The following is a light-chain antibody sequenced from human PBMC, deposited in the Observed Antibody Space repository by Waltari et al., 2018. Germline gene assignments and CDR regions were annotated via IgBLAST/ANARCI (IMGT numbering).Light chain of an antibody. CDR1: SRDVGYFNH. V-gene: IGLV2-14*01. J-gene: IGLJ2*01. Sequence: QSALTQPASVSGSPGQSITISCTGTSRDVGYFNHVSWFQHHPDSAPKLLIFDVTDRPPGVSSPFSGSKSVNTASMTISGLQAEDEADYYCSSYTGRGTVIFGGGTKLTVL. CDR2: DVT. CDR3: SSYTGRGTVI.